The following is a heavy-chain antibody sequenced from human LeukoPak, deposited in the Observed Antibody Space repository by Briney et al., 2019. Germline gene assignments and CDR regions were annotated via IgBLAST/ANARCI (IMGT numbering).Heavy chain of an antibody. Sequence: SGGSLRLSCAASGFTVTANYMSWVRQAPGKGLEWVSVIYTGDNTYYADSVKGRFTISRDNSKNTLSLQMNSLRAEDTAVYYRARATTDGFDSWGQGTLVTVSS. CDR2: IYTGDNT. CDR1: GFTVTANY. CDR3: ARATTDGFDS. D-gene: IGHD4-17*01. J-gene: IGHJ5*01. V-gene: IGHV3-53*01.